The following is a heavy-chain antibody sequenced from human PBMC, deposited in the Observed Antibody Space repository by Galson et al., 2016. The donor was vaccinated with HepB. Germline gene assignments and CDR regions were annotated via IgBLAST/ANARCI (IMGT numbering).Heavy chain of an antibody. CDR3: ATITFAHGFDI. J-gene: IGHJ3*02. CDR2: IYHLGNT. Sequence: ETLSLTCTVSGASIRRYYWSWIRQSPGKGLEWIGFIYHLGNTDYNPSLESRATISLDTSKSLFSLIVRSVTAADTAFYYCATITFAHGFDIWGQGAAVTVSS. V-gene: IGHV4-59*12. CDR1: GASIRRYY. D-gene: IGHD3-10*01.